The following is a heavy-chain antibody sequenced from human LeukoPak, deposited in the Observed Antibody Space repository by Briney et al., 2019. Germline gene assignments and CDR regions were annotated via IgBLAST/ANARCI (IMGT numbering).Heavy chain of an antibody. Sequence: ASVKVSCKASGYTFTSYAMHWVRQAPGQRLEWMGWINAGNGNTKYSQKFQGRVTITRDTSASTAYMELSSLRSEDTAVYYCARDPNSYGSGSNWFDPWGQGTLVTVSS. J-gene: IGHJ5*02. CDR3: ARDPNSYGSGSNWFDP. D-gene: IGHD3-10*01. CDR1: GYTFTSYA. V-gene: IGHV1-3*01. CDR2: INAGNGNT.